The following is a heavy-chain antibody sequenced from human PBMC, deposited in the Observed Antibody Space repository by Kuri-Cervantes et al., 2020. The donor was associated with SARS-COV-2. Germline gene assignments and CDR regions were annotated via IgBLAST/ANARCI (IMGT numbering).Heavy chain of an antibody. J-gene: IGHJ6*02. V-gene: IGHV3-66*03. CDR3: ARTVEGGFLGSTLSAKYYYYSMDV. CDR1: GFTVSTNY. D-gene: IGHD2-8*01. Sequence: GESLKISCAASGFTVSTNYMSWVRQAPGKGLEWVSLIYSSGNTHYADSVKGRFTISKDNSKNTLYLQMTSPRAEDTAVYYCARTVEGGFLGSTLSAKYYYYSMDVWAKGPRSPSP. CDR2: IYSSGNT.